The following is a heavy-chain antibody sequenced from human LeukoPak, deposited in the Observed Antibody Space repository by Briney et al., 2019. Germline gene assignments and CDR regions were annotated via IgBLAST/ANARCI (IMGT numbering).Heavy chain of an antibody. V-gene: IGHV4-39*01. CDR2: IYYSGST. J-gene: IGHJ4*02. CDR3: ARQVVAVAGTGYFDY. D-gene: IGHD6-19*01. CDR1: GGSIRSSSYY. Sequence: SETLSLTCTVSGGSIRSSSYYWGWIRQPPGKGLEWIGSIYYSGSTYYNASLKSRGTISVDTSKNQFSLKLNSVTAADTAVYFCARQVVAVAGTGYFDYWGQGTLVTVPS.